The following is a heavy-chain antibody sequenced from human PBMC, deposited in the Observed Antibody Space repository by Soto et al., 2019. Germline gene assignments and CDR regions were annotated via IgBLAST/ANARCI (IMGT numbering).Heavy chain of an antibody. V-gene: IGHV3-23*01. CDR1: GFTFTSYA. Sequence: PGGSLRLSCSASGFTFTSYAMSWVRQAPGKGLEWVSAISGSGGSTYYADSVKGRFTISRDNSKNTLYLQMNSLRAEDTAVYYCARVPPGNHYSAYYYGMDVWGQGTTVTVSS. CDR3: ARVPPGNHYSAYYYGMDV. CDR2: ISGSGGST. J-gene: IGHJ6*02. D-gene: IGHD2-15*01.